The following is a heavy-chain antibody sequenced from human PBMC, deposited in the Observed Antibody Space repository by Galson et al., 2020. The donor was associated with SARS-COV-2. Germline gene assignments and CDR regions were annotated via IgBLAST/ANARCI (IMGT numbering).Heavy chain of an antibody. D-gene: IGHD4-17*01. CDR2: ISTYNGNR. V-gene: IGHV1-18*01. CDR1: GYIFTNYG. CDR3: ARDYGRAFDI. Sequence: ASVKVSCKASGYIFTNYGITWVRQAPGQGLEWIGWISTYNGNRNYAQKIQGRVSMTTDTSTTTAYMEMRSLRSDDTAVYYCARDYGRAFDIWGQGTMVTVSS. J-gene: IGHJ3*02.